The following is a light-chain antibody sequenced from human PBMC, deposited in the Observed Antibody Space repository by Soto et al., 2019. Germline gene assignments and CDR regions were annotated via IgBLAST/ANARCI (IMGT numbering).Light chain of an antibody. CDR1: SSNIGSNY. J-gene: IGLJ1*01. CDR2: KNN. V-gene: IGLV1-47*01. CDR3: AAWDDSLSGRV. Sequence: QSVVTKPPSASGTPGQRVTISCSGSSSNIGSNYVSWYQHLPGTAPKLLIYKNNQRPSGVPDRFSGSKSGTSASLALSGLRSEDEADYYCAAWDDSLSGRVFGTGTKLTVL.